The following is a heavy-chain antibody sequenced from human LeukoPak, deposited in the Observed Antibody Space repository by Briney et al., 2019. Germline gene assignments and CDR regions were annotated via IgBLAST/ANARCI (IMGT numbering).Heavy chain of an antibody. Sequence: GGSLRLSCAASGFTFTRYWMHWVRQAPGKGLVWVSQVSTDGGSAAYADSVKGRFTTSRDNAKNTLYLQMNSLRAEDTALYYCATPWSFWGQGTLVTVSS. V-gene: IGHV3-74*01. CDR3: ATPWSF. CDR2: VSTDGGSA. CDR1: GFTFTRYW. D-gene: IGHD3-10*01. J-gene: IGHJ4*02.